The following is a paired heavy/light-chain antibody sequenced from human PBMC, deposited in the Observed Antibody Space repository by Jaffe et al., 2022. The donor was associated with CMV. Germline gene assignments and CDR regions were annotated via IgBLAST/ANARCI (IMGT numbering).Heavy chain of an antibody. Sequence: EVQLLESGGDLVQPGGSLRLSCAVSGFTFSDYAMSWVRQAPGKGLEWVAGTTGSGGSTYYPDSVKGRFIISRDNSKNTLSLQMNSLRAEDSALYYCAKDRWLGAPTWEYDCWGQGTRVTVSS. D-gene: IGHD1-26*01. J-gene: IGHJ4*02. CDR2: TTGSGGST. CDR1: GFTFSDYA. CDR3: AKDRWLGAPTWEYDC. V-gene: IGHV3-23*01.
Light chain of an antibody. CDR2: DAS. CDR3: HQRSNWPLT. J-gene: IGKJ4*01. V-gene: IGKV3-11*01. Sequence: EIVLTQSPATLSLSPGERATLSCRASQSVRGFLAWYQQKPGQAPRLLIYDASNRATGIPARFSGSGSGTDFTLTISSLEPEDFAVYFCHQRSNWPLTFGGGTKLEIK. CDR1: QSVRGF.